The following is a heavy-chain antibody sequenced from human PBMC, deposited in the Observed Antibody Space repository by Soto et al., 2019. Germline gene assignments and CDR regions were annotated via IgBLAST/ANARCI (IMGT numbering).Heavy chain of an antibody. CDR1: GYTFTNYA. CDR2: INAGNGNT. J-gene: IGHJ6*03. D-gene: IGHD2-2*01. CDR3: ARGHLAVVPVASLVYYMDV. Sequence: QVQLVQSGAEVEKPGASVKVSCKASGYTFTNYAVHWVRQAPGQRLEWMGWINAGNGNTRFSQNLQGRVTITRDTSARTVYMELSRLRSGDTAVYYCARGHLAVVPVASLVYYMDVWGKGTTVTLSS. V-gene: IGHV1-3*01.